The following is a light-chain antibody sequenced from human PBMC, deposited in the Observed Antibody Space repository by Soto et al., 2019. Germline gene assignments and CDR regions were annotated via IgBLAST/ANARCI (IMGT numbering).Light chain of an antibody. CDR3: QQYDILPIT. CDR1: QDINIY. Sequence: DIQMTQSPSSLFASVGDRVTITCQATQDINIYLNWYQQKPGKAPNLLIYDASNLEIGVPSRLSGSGSGTHFTFTISSLQTEDIGTYYCQQYDILPITFGRGTRLE. CDR2: DAS. J-gene: IGKJ5*01. V-gene: IGKV1-33*01.